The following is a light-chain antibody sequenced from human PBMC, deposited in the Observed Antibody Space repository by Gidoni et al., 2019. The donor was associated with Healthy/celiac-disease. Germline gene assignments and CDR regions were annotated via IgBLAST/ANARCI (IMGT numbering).Light chain of an antibody. CDR2: KAS. CDR1: QSISSW. CDR3: QQYNSYWT. J-gene: IGKJ1*01. V-gene: IGKV1-5*03. Sequence: DIQMTQSPSTLYASVGDRVTITCRDSQSISSWLAWYQQKPGKAPKLLIYKASSLESGVPSRFSGSGSGTEFTLTISSLQPDDFATYYCQQYNSYWTFGQGTKVEIK.